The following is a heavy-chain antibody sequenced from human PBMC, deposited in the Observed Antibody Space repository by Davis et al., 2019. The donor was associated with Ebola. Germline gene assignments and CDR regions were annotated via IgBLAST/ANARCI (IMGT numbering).Heavy chain of an antibody. D-gene: IGHD3-22*01. J-gene: IGHJ3*02. CDR2: VYDSGRN. CDR1: GGSISSRGYS. V-gene: IGHV4-30-4*07. CDR3: ARVPHYDSSGRRFDAFDI. Sequence: MPSETLSLTCAVSGGSISSRGYSWSWIRQPPGKGLEWIATVYDSGRNFYNPSLKSRLTISIDTSKTQFSLMLSSVTVADTAVYYCARVPHYDSSGRRFDAFDIWGQGTMVTVSS.